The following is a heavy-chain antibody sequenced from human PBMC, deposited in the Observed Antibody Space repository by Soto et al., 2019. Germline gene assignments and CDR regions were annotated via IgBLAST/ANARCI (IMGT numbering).Heavy chain of an antibody. V-gene: IGHV1-3*01. J-gene: IGHJ4*02. CDR3: ARDLDVDTAMENYFDY. D-gene: IGHD5-18*01. CDR2: INAGNGNT. CDR1: GYTFTSYA. Sequence: ASVKVSCKASGYTFTSYAMHWVRQAPGQRLEWMGWINAGNGNTKYSQKFQGRVTITRDTSASTAYMELSSLRSEDTAVYYCARDLDVDTAMENYFDYWGQGTLVTV.